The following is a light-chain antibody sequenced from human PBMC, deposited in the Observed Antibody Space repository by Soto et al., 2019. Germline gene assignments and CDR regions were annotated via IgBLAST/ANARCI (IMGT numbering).Light chain of an antibody. V-gene: IGKV3-15*01. CDR3: QQYNNWPRT. Sequence: EIVMTQSPATLSVSPGARATLSCRARQSVSSNLAWYQQKPGQAPRLLIYGASTRATGIPARFSGGGSGTEFTLTISSLQSEDFAVYYCQQYNNWPRTFGRGTKVDIK. CDR2: GAS. CDR1: QSVSSN. J-gene: IGKJ1*01.